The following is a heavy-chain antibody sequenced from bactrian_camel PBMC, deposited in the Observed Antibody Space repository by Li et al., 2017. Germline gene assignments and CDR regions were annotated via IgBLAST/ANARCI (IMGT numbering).Heavy chain of an antibody. Sequence: VQLVESGGGSVQAGESLRLSCVYEYEYSGACVGWLRQAPGKEREGVAAIDSDGIASYADSVKGRFTVSRDNANNTVNLMMNSLKPEDTAMYYCAAAPGRCGGDTWEAKSRNFAYWGRGTQVTVSS. CDR3: AAAPGRCGGDTWEAKSRNFAY. J-gene: IGHJ4*01. CDR1: EYEYSGAC. CDR2: IDSDGIA. V-gene: IGHV3S53*01. D-gene: IGHD7*01.